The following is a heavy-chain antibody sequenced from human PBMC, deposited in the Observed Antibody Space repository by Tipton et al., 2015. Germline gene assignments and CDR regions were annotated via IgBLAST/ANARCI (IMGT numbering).Heavy chain of an antibody. D-gene: IGHD1-7*01. J-gene: IGHJ4*02. CDR1: VGSTSNNY. CDR3: ARGGSYRWNYVNGFDY. Sequence: LRLSCSVSVGSTSNNYWSWIRQSPGKGLEWIGYISFSGTTNYNPSLRSRVTISLDTSKNQFSLRLISLTAADTAVYYCARGGSYRWNYVNGFDYWGQGTQVTVSS. CDR2: ISFSGTT. V-gene: IGHV4-59*01.